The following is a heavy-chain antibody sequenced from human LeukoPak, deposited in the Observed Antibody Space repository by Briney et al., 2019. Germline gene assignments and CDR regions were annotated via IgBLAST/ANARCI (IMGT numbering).Heavy chain of an antibody. V-gene: IGHV5-51*01. J-gene: IGHJ6*03. Sequence: GESLKISCKGSGYSFTSYWIGWVRQMPGKGLEWMGIIYPGDSDTRYSPSFQGQVTISADKSISTAYLQWSSLKASDTAMYYCATNRQEGDNKSNGGYYYYMDVWGKGTTVTIS. CDR2: IYPGDSDT. CDR1: GYSFTSYW. D-gene: IGHD3-16*01. CDR3: ATNRQEGDNKSNGGYYYYMDV.